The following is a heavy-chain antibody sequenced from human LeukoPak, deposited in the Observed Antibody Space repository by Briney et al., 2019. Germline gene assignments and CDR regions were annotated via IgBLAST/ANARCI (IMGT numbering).Heavy chain of an antibody. CDR3: ARVLYYYELGAFDI. CDR1: GFTFSDYY. V-gene: IGHV3-11*01. J-gene: IGHJ3*02. D-gene: IGHD3-22*01. CDR2: ISSSSGSTI. Sequence: GGSLRLSCAASGFTFSDYYMSWIRQAPGKGLEWISYISSSSGSTIFYADSVKGRFTISRDNAKKSVYLQMNSLRAEDTALYYCARVLYYYELGAFDIWGQGTMVTVSS.